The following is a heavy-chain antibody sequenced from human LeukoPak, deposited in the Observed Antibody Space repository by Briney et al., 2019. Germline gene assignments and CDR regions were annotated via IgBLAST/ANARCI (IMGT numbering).Heavy chain of an antibody. CDR2: ISYDGSNK. Sequence: GGSLRLSCAASGFTFSSYAMHWVRQAPGKGLEWVAVISYDGSNKYYADSVKGRFTISRDNSKNTLYLQMNSLRAEDTAVYYCAREITYYYDSSGYSAEYFQHWGQGTLVTDSS. J-gene: IGHJ1*01. V-gene: IGHV3-30*04. D-gene: IGHD3-22*01. CDR1: GFTFSSYA. CDR3: AREITYYYDSSGYSAEYFQH.